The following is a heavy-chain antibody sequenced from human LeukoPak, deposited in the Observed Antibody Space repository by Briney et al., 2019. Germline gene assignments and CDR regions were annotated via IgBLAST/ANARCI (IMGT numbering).Heavy chain of an antibody. D-gene: IGHD4-17*01. V-gene: IGHV4-34*01. CDR1: GGSFSGYY. CDR3: ARGADYGDYPYYFDY. J-gene: IGHJ4*02. Sequence: PSETLSLTCAVYGGSFSGYYWSWIRQPPGKGLEWIGEINHSGSTNYNPSLKSRVTISVDTSKNQFSLKPSSVTAADTAVYYCARGADYGDYPYYFDYWGQGTLVTVSS. CDR2: INHSGST.